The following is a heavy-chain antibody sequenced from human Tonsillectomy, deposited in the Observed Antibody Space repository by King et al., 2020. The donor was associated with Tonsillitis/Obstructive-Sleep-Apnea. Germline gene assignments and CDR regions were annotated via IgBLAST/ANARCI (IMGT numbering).Heavy chain of an antibody. CDR1: GFTFGDYV. CDR3: TRDREYSSGWYVLNNYYYYYYMDV. D-gene: IGHD6-19*01. V-gene: IGHV3-49*05. Sequence: VQLVESGGGLVKPGRSLRLSCTASGFTFGDYVMSWFRQAPGKGLEWVGFIRSKAYGGTTEYAASVKGRFTISRDDSKSIAYLQMNSLKTEDTAVYYCTRDREYSSGWYVLNNYYYYYYMDVWGKGTTVTVSS. CDR2: IRSKAYGGTT. J-gene: IGHJ6*03.